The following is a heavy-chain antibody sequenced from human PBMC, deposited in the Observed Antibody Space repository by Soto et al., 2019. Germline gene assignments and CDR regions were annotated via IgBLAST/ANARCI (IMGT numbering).Heavy chain of an antibody. Sequence: EVQLVESGGGLVQPGESLRLSCVASGFTFSYYWMHWVRQGTGKGLVWVTRIHSDGSRTNYADSVKGRFTICRDNAKNTLYLQMNSLRAEDTAVYYCARVDRGAFDIWGQGTVVTFSS. CDR3: ARVDRGAFDI. CDR1: GFTFSYYW. V-gene: IGHV3-74*01. J-gene: IGHJ3*02. CDR2: IHSDGSRT. D-gene: IGHD1-26*01.